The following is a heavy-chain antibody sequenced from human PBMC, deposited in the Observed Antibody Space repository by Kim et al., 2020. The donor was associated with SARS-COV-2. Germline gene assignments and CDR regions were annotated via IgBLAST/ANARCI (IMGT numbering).Heavy chain of an antibody. CDR1: GFTFRSYA. V-gene: IGHV3-23*01. D-gene: IGHD3-3*01. CDR3: AKDPEKQYDFCSGYSSAGLDN. J-gene: IGHJ4*02. Sequence: GGSLRLSCAASGFTFRSYAMSWVRQAPGKGLEWVSTLTGSGGSTYYADSVKGRFTISRDNSKNTLYLQVNSLRADDTAVYYCAKDPEKQYDFCSGYSSAGLDNWGQGTLVTVSS. CDR2: LTGSGGST.